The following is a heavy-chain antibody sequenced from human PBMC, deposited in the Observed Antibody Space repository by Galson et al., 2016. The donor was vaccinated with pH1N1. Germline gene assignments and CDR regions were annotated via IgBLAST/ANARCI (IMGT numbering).Heavy chain of an antibody. CDR3: ARDSKGGIPFHY. CDR2: INPNSDVT. J-gene: IGHJ4*02. Sequence: SVKVSCKASGYTFTDYYIHWVRQAPGKGLEWMGWINPNSDVTKYAQKVQDRVTMTRDTSINTAYMELSGLTSDDTAVYYCARDSKGGIPFHYWGQGTLVTLSS. V-gene: IGHV1-2*02. CDR1: GYTFTDYY. D-gene: IGHD1-26*01.